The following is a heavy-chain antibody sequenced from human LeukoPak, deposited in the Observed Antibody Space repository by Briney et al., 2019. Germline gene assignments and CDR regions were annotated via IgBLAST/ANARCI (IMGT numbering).Heavy chain of an antibody. Sequence: GGSLRLSCAASGFTFSSFPMSWVRQAPGKGLEWVSLITWDGGSTYYADSVKGRFTISRNNSKNSLYLQMNSLRSEDTALYYCAKGKNTGSYLSHVDYWGEGTLVTVSS. V-gene: IGHV3-43*01. CDR1: GFTFSSFP. CDR2: ITWDGGST. D-gene: IGHD3-10*01. J-gene: IGHJ4*02. CDR3: AKGKNTGSYLSHVDY.